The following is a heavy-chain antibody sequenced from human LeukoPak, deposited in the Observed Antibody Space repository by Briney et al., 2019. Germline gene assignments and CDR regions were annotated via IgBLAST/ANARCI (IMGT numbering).Heavy chain of an antibody. V-gene: IGHV1-8*03. CDR3: ARGVVIAPQTFDY. CDR2: VNPNSGNT. Sequence: ASVKVSCKASGYTFTSYDINWVRQATGQGLEWMGWVNPNSGNTGYAQKFQGRVTITRNTSISTAYMELSSLRSEDTAVYYCARGVVIAPQTFDYWGQGTLVTVSS. CDR1: GYTFTSYD. J-gene: IGHJ4*02. D-gene: IGHD2-21*01.